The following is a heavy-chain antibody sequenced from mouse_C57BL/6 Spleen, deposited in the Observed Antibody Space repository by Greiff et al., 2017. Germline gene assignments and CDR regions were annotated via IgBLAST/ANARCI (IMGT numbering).Heavy chain of an antibody. Sequence: QVQLQQPGAELVKPGASVKLSCKASGYTFTSYWMHWVKQRPGRGLEWIGRIDPNSGGTNYNEKFKSKTTLTVAKPSSTANMQLSSLTAEDSAFYYCATPITTVFDYWGQGTTLTVSS. CDR3: ATPITTVFDY. D-gene: IGHD1-1*01. CDR2: IDPNSGGT. J-gene: IGHJ2*01. V-gene: IGHV1-72*01. CDR1: GYTFTSYW.